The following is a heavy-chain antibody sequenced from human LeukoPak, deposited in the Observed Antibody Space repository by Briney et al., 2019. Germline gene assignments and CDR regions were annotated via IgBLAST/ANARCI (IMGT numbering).Heavy chain of an antibody. J-gene: IGHJ6*02. CDR3: ARGSIGAGVMDV. D-gene: IGHD6-6*01. Sequence: GGSLRLSCAASGFTFSSYGMHWVRQAPGKGLEWVAVIWYDGSNKNYADSLKGRFTISRDNSKNTLYLQMNSLRAEDTAVYYCARGSIGAGVMDVWGQGTTVTVSS. CDR1: GFTFSSYG. CDR2: IWYDGSNK. V-gene: IGHV3-33*01.